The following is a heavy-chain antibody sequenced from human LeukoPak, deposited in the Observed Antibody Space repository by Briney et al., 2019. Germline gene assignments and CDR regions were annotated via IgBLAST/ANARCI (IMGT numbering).Heavy chain of an antibody. Sequence: GGSLRLSCAASGFTFSYSSMNWVRQAPGKGLEWVSSISSSTGYIYYADSVKGRFTISRDNAKNSLYLQTNSLRAEDTAVYYCARGNTAMVRSYFDYWGLGTLVTVSS. CDR2: ISSSTGYI. V-gene: IGHV3-21*01. CDR1: GFTFSYSS. D-gene: IGHD5-18*01. J-gene: IGHJ4*02. CDR3: ARGNTAMVRSYFDY.